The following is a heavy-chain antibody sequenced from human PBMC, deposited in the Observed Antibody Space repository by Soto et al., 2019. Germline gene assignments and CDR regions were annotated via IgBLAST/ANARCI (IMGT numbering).Heavy chain of an antibody. D-gene: IGHD6-13*01. V-gene: IGHV3-23*04. J-gene: IGHJ4*02. CDR2: ISGSGGST. CDR3: AKDRVSSSWYGAFDY. CDR1: GFTFSSYA. Sequence: VQLVESGGGVVQPGRSLRLSCGASGFTFSSYAMSWVRQAPGKGLEWVSAISGSGGSTYYADSVKGRFTISRDNSKNTLYLQMNSLRAEDTAVYYCAKDRVSSSWYGAFDYWGQGTLVTVSS.